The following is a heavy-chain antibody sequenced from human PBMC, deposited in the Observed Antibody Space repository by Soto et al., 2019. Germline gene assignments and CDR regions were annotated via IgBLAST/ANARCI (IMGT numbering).Heavy chain of an antibody. D-gene: IGHD5-18*01. CDR2: IKSDGSYT. CDR1: GFTLSNYW. CDR3: EYSYWPVGNY. V-gene: IGHV3-74*01. Sequence: SGGSLRLSCEASGFTLSNYWMHWVRQAPGKGLVWVSRIKSDGSYTTYADSVKGRFTISRDNAKNTVYLQMNSLRAEDTAVCYCEYSYWPVGNYWGQGIPVTVSS. J-gene: IGHJ4*02.